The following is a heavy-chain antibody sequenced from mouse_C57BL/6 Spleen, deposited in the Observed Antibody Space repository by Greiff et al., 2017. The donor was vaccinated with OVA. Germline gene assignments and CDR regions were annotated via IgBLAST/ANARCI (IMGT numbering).Heavy chain of an antibody. J-gene: IGHJ2*01. V-gene: IGHV1-50*01. Sequence: QVQLQQPGAELVKPGASVKLSCKASGYTFTSYWMQWVKQRPGQGLEWIGEIDPSDSYTNYNQKFKGQATLTVDTSSSTAYMQLSSLTSEDSAVYYCARYPFTTVVAHFDYWGQGTTLTVSS. CDR1: GYTFTSYW. CDR3: ARYPFTTVVAHFDY. CDR2: IDPSDSYT. D-gene: IGHD1-1*01.